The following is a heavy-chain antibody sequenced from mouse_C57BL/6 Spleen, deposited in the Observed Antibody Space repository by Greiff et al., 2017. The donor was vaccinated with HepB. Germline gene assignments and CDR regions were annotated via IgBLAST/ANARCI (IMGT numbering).Heavy chain of an antibody. D-gene: IGHD1-1*01. Sequence: EVKLMESGGGLVKPGGSLKLSCAASGFTFSDYGMHWVRQAPEKGLEWVAYISSGSSTIYYADTVKGRFTISRDNAKNTLFLQMTSLRSEDTAMYYCARVYGSSPGFDVWGTGTTVTVSS. CDR3: ARVYGSSPGFDV. V-gene: IGHV5-17*01. CDR2: ISSGSSTI. J-gene: IGHJ1*03. CDR1: GFTFSDYG.